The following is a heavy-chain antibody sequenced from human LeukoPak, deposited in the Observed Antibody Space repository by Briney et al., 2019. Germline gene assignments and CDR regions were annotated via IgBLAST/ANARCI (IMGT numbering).Heavy chain of an antibody. CDR1: GFTFSSYG. J-gene: IGHJ4*02. Sequence: GGSLRLSCAASGFTFSSYGMHWVRQAPGKGLEWVAFIRYDGSNKYYADSVKGRFTISRDNSKNTLYLQMNSLRAEDTAVYYCAKADSGYDSSFDYWGQGTLVTVSS. CDR3: AKADSGYDSSFDY. V-gene: IGHV3-30*02. D-gene: IGHD5-12*01. CDR2: IRYDGSNK.